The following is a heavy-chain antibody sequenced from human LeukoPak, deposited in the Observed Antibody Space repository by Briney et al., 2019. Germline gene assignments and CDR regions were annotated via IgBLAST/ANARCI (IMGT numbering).Heavy chain of an antibody. Sequence: GGSLRLSCAASGLTFSSYAMHWVRQAPGKGLEWVAVISYDGSNKYYADSVKGRFTISRDNSKNTLYLQMNSLRPEDTAVYYCARGSGAAAGISASYWGQGTLVTVSS. CDR3: ARGSGAAAGISASY. CDR2: ISYDGSNK. J-gene: IGHJ4*02. D-gene: IGHD6-13*01. V-gene: IGHV3-30-3*01. CDR1: GLTFSSYA.